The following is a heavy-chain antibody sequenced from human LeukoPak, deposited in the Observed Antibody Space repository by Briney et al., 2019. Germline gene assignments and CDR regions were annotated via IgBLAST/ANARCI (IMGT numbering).Heavy chain of an antibody. CDR3: ARRGWGSAFDI. J-gene: IGHJ3*02. CDR2: ISYDGSNK. Sequence: GGSLRLSCAASGFTFSSYGMHWVRQAPGKGLEWVAVISYDGSNKYYADSVKGRFTISRDNSKNTLYLQMNSLRAEDTAVYYCARRGWGSAFDIWGQGTMVTVSS. CDR1: GFTFSSYG. V-gene: IGHV3-30*03. D-gene: IGHD3-16*01.